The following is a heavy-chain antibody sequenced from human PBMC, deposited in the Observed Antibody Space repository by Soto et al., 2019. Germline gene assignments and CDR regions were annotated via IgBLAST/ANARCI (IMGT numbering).Heavy chain of an antibody. D-gene: IGHD5-12*01. CDR1: GGSISSSSYY. J-gene: IGHJ4*02. V-gene: IGHV4-39*01. CDR2: IYYSGST. Sequence: QLQLQESGPGLVKPSETLSLTCTVSGGSISSSSYYWGWIRQPPGKGLEWIGSIYYSGSTYYNPSLKSRVTISVDTSKNQFSLKLSSVTAADTAVYYCARLEQSGYDSHPDYWGQGTLVTVSS. CDR3: ARLEQSGYDSHPDY.